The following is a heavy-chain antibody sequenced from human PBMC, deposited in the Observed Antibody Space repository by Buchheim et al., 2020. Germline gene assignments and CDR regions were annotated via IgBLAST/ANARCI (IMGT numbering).Heavy chain of an antibody. CDR1: GGSISSGGYS. CDR3: ARAWDNKVHY. CDR2: IYHSGST. D-gene: IGHD1/OR15-1a*01. Sequence: QVQLQESGPGLVKPSETLSLTCAVSGGSISSGGYSWSWIRQPPGKGLEWIGYIYHSGSTYYNPSIKSRVTISVDRSKNQFSLKLSSVTAADTAVYYCARAWDNKVHYWGQGTL. V-gene: IGHV4-30-2*01. J-gene: IGHJ4*02.